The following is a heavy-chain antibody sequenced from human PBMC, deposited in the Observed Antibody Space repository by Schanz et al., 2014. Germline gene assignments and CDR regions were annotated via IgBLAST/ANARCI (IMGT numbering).Heavy chain of an antibody. CDR3: ARGPSTGAFDI. Sequence: QGQLVQSGAEVKKPGASVKVSCKASGYTFTTYYIHWVRQAPGQGLEWMGKINPSGGSTSYAQKFQGRVTMTRDTSTSTVYMELSSLRSEDTAVYFCARGPSTGAFDIWGQGTMVTVSS. V-gene: IGHV1-46*03. CDR2: INPSGGST. CDR1: GYTFTTYY. J-gene: IGHJ3*02.